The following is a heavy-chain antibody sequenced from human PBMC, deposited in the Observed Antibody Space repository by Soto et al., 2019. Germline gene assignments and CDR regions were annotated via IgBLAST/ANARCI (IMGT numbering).Heavy chain of an antibody. V-gene: IGHV4-59*01. J-gene: IGHJ6*03. Sequence: QVQLQESGPGLVKPSETLSLTCTVSGGSMTYYYWSWVRQTPGKGLECIAYIYYTGTPNYSPSLKSRVTISVDTSKNQFSLKLTSVTAADAAVYYCARGSPTAGHYLFYMDVWGKGTAVSVSS. CDR1: GGSMTYYY. CDR3: ARGSPTAGHYLFYMDV. D-gene: IGHD6-13*01. CDR2: IYYTGTP.